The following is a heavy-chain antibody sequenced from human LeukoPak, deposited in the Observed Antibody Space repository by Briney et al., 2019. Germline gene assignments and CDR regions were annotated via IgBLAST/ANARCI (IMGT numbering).Heavy chain of an antibody. Sequence: GGSLRLSCAASGFTFSDYYMSWIRQAPGKGLEWVSYISSSSTTTYYADSVKGRFTISRDNAKNSLYLQMNNLRTEDTAVYYCARVRYSYGYGHDYWGQGTLVTVSS. CDR2: ISSSSTTT. J-gene: IGHJ4*02. CDR1: GFTFSDYY. V-gene: IGHV3-11*01. D-gene: IGHD5-18*01. CDR3: ARVRYSYGYGHDY.